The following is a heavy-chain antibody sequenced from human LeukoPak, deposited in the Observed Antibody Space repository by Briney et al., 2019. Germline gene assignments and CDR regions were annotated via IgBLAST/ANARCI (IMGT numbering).Heavy chain of an antibody. D-gene: IGHD4-17*01. CDR2: ISGNSVTR. CDR1: GFISSTYS. V-gene: IGHV3-48*02. CDR3: ARVENGGDYDDGFDI. J-gene: IGHJ3*02. Sequence: GGSLRLSCAASGFISSTYSMNWVRQAPGKGLEWVSQISGNSVTRYYADSVKGRFTISRDNVKNSLYLQMNSLRDEDKAVYFCARVENGGDYDDGFDIWGQGTMVTVSS.